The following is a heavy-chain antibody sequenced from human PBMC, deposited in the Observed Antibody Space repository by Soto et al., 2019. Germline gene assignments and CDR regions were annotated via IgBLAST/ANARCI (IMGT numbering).Heavy chain of an antibody. CDR1: GGSISSYY. D-gene: IGHD3-10*01. CDR3: ARHNYGSGSTYFDY. CDR2: IYYSGST. Sequence: QVQLQESGPGLVKPSETLSLTCTVSGGSISSYYWSWIRQPPGKGLEWIGYIYYSGSTNYNPSLKSRVTIPVDTAKTQFPLKLNSMAAADTAVYYCARHNYGSGSTYFDYWGQGTLVTVSS. J-gene: IGHJ4*02. V-gene: IGHV4-59*08.